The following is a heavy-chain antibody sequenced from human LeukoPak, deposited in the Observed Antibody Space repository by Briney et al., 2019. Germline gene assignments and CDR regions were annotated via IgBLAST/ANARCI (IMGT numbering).Heavy chain of an antibody. Sequence: GGPLRLSCAASGFTFGNFALSWVRQAPGKGLEWVSGISGSGGSTYYADSVKGRFTISRDNYRNTLYLQMNSLRAEDTAIYYCARGGGEQNYYFDYWGQGTLVTVSS. CDR3: ARGGGEQNYYFDY. V-gene: IGHV3-23*01. CDR1: GFTFGNFA. D-gene: IGHD1/OR15-1a*01. CDR2: ISGSGGST. J-gene: IGHJ4*02.